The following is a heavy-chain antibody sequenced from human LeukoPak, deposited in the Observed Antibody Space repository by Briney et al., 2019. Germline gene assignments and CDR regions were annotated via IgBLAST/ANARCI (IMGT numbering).Heavy chain of an antibody. D-gene: IGHD3-16*01. CDR2: IYSGGST. Sequence: GGSLRLSCAASGFTVSSNYMSWVRQAPGKGLEWVSVIYSGGSTYYADSVKGRFTISRDNSKNTLYLQMNSLRAEDTAVYYCAKSNSDYRIGSVSSDYWGQGTLVAVSS. CDR1: GFTVSSNY. J-gene: IGHJ4*02. V-gene: IGHV3-53*01. CDR3: AKSNSDYRIGSVSSDY.